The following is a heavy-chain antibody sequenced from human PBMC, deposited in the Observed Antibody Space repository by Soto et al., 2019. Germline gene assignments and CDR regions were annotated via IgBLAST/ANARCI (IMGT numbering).Heavy chain of an antibody. Sequence: QLQLQESGSGLVKPSQTLSLTCAVSGGSISSGGYSWSWIRQPPGKGLEWIGYIYHSGSTYYNPSLKSLVTISVDRSKNQFSLKLSSVTAADTAVYYCAREVTSRVRRMYYFDYWGQGTLVTVSS. D-gene: IGHD3-10*01. V-gene: IGHV4-30-2*01. CDR1: GGSISSGGYS. J-gene: IGHJ4*02. CDR3: AREVTSRVRRMYYFDY. CDR2: IYHSGST.